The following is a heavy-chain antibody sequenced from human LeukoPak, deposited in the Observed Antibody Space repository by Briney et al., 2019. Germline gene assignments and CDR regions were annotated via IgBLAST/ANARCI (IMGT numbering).Heavy chain of an antibody. Sequence: KASETLSLTCTVSGGSTSIYYWGWIRQPAGKGLEWIGRIYSSGSTNYNPSLKSRVTMSVDTSKNQFSLKLNSVTAADTAVYYCAKGVSTARPFDYWGQGTLVSVSS. D-gene: IGHD6-6*01. CDR2: IYSSGST. CDR3: AKGVSTARPFDY. J-gene: IGHJ4*02. CDR1: GGSTSIYY. V-gene: IGHV4-4*07.